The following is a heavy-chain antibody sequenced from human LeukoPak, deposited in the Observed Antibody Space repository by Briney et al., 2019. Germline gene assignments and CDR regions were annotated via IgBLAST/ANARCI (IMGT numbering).Heavy chain of an antibody. Sequence: SLKVSCKASGGTFSSYAISWVRQAPGQGLEWMGGIIPIFGTANYAQKFQGRVTITTDESTSTAYMELSSLRSEDTAVYYCARSPSGYYYDSSGYYYFFDYWGQGTLVTVSS. J-gene: IGHJ4*02. D-gene: IGHD3-22*01. V-gene: IGHV1-69*05. CDR1: GGTFSSYA. CDR2: IIPIFGTA. CDR3: ARSPSGYYYDSSGYYYFFDY.